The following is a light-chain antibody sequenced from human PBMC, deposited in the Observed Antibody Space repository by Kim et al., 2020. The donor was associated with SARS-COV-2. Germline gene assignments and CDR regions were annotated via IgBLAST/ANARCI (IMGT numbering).Light chain of an antibody. V-gene: IGKV3-20*01. Sequence: EIVLTQSPGTLSLSPGESATLSHRASQSVSSSYLAWYQQKPGQAPRLLIYGASSRATGIPDRFSGSGSGTDFTLTISRLEPEDFAVYYCQKYGSSPLTFGGGTKVDIK. CDR2: GAS. CDR1: QSVSSSY. J-gene: IGKJ4*01. CDR3: QKYGSSPLT.